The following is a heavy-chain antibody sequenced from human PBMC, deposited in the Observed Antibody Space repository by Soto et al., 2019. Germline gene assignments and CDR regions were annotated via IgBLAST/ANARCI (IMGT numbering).Heavy chain of an antibody. Sequence: VGSVRLSCAASGFTFRNYWMHWVRQAPGKGLVWVSRINSDGSSTNYADSVKGRFTISRDNAKNTLYLQMNSLRAEDTAVYYCARELGYDFQPWGQGTLVTVSS. J-gene: IGHJ5*02. D-gene: IGHD3-3*01. V-gene: IGHV3-74*01. CDR2: INSDGSST. CDR3: ARELGYDFQP. CDR1: GFTFRNYW.